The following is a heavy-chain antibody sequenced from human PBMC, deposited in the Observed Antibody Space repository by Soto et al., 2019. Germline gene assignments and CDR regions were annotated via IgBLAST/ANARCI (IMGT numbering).Heavy chain of an antibody. CDR1: GGSISSNDFY. CDR3: ARLSGGWQSWFDP. V-gene: IGHV4-31*03. Sequence: QVQLQESGPGLVKPSQTLSLTCIVSGGSISSNDFYWSWIRQHPGKGLEWIGYIYYSGNTYYNPSLKSGVTILVDTSKNQFSLKGSSVTAADTAVYYCARLSGGWQSWFDPWGQGTLVTVSS. D-gene: IGHD6-25*01. J-gene: IGHJ5*02. CDR2: IYYSGNT.